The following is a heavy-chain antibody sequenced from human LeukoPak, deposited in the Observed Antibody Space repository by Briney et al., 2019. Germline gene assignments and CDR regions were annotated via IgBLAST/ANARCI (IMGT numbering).Heavy chain of an antibody. Sequence: PGGSLRLSCAASGFTFSSYAMSWVRQAPGKGLEWVSAISGSGDTTYYADSVKGRFTISRDNAQNSMYLQMNSLRVEDTAVYYCTSWGDTTAEYFQRWGQGTLVTVSS. D-gene: IGHD2-21*02. CDR1: GFTFSSYA. V-gene: IGHV3-23*01. J-gene: IGHJ1*01. CDR2: ISGSGDTT. CDR3: TSWGDTTAEYFQR.